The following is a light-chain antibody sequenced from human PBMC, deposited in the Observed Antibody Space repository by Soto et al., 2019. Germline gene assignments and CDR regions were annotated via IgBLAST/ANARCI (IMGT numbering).Light chain of an antibody. J-gene: IGKJ1*01. CDR3: LQDINYPWT. CDR1: QGIRNY. V-gene: IGKV1-6*01. Sequence: IQLTQSPSSLSASVGDRVTLTCRVSQGIRNYLSWYRQKPGKPPKVLIYGASNLQSGVPPRFSGSGSGTDFTLAISSLQPEDSATYYCLQDINYPWTFGQGTKVDIK. CDR2: GAS.